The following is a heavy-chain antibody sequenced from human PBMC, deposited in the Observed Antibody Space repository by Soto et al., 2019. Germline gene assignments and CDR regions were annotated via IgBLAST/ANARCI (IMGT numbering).Heavy chain of an antibody. CDR2: ISYDGSNK. D-gene: IGHD3-10*01. Sequence: GGSLRLSCAASGFTFSSYGMHWVRQAPGKGLEWVAVISYDGSNKYYADSVKGRFTISRDNSKNTLYLQMNSLRAEDTAVYYCAKTRRYYGSGSLDYWGQGTLVTVSS. J-gene: IGHJ4*02. V-gene: IGHV3-30*18. CDR3: AKTRRYYGSGSLDY. CDR1: GFTFSSYG.